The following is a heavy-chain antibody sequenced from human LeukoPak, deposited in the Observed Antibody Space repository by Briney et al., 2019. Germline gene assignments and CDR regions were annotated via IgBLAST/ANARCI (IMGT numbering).Heavy chain of an antibody. V-gene: IGHV4-39*07. CDR1: GGSISSSSYY. Sequence: SETLSLTCTVSGGSISSSSYYWGWIRQPPGKGLEWIGSIYYSGSTYYNPSLKSRVTISVDTSKNQFSLKLSSVTAADTAVYYCARVWTGHYYDSSGYFDYWGRGTLVTVSS. D-gene: IGHD3-22*01. J-gene: IGHJ4*02. CDR3: ARVWTGHYYDSSGYFDY. CDR2: IYYSGST.